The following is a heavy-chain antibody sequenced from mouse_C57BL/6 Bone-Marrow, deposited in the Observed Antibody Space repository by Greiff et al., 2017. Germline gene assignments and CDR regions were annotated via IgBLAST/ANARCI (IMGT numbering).Heavy chain of an antibody. V-gene: IGHV1-53*01. CDR2: INPSNGGT. Sequence: VHLVESGTELVKPGASVKLSCKASGYTFTSYWMHWVKQRPGQGLEWIGNINPSNGGTNYNEKFKSKATLTVDKSSSTAYMQLSSLTSEDSAVYYCASSPGYDGAYWGQGTLVTVSA. CDR1: GYTFTSYW. J-gene: IGHJ3*01. D-gene: IGHD2-2*01. CDR3: ASSPGYDGAY.